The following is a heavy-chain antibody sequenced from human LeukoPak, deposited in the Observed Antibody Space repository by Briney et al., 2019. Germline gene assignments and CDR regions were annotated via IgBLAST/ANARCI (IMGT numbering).Heavy chain of an antibody. CDR1: GFTFSNAW. Sequence: GGSLRLSCAASGFTFSNAWMSWVRQAPGKGLEWVANIKQDGSEKYYVDSVKGRFTISRDNAKNLLYLQMNSLRADDTAVYYCARERVLDYWGQGTLVTVSS. CDR2: IKQDGSEK. J-gene: IGHJ4*02. CDR3: ARERVLDY. V-gene: IGHV3-7*03.